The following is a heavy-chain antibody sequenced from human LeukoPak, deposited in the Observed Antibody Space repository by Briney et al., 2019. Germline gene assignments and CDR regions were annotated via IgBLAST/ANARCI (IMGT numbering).Heavy chain of an antibody. CDR2: IYPGDSDT. CDR1: GYSFTSYW. J-gene: IGHJ3*02. V-gene: IGHV5-51*01. D-gene: IGHD6-6*01. Sequence: GESLKISCKGSGYSFTSYWIGWVRQMPGKGLEWMGIIYPGDSDTRYSPSFQGQVTISADKSISTAYLQWSSLKASDTAMYYCASHWDGSSFGPDAFDIWGQGTMVTVSS. CDR3: ASHWDGSSFGPDAFDI.